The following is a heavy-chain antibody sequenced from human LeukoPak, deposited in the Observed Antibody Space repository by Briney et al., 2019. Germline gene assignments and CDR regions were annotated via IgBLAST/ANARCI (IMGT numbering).Heavy chain of an antibody. V-gene: IGHV3-48*02. Sequence: GGSLRLSCAASGFTSATYAMNWVRQAPGKGLEWVSYISSSSDTIYYADSVKGRFTISRDNAKNSLYLQMNSLRDEDTAVYFCARMGGAYLVFNDWGQGTLVTVSS. D-gene: IGHD1-26*01. CDR2: ISSSSDTI. CDR1: GFTSATYA. CDR3: ARMGGAYLVFND. J-gene: IGHJ4*02.